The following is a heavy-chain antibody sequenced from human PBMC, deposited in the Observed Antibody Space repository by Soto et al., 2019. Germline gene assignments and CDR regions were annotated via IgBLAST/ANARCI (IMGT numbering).Heavy chain of an antibody. Sequence: RASVKVSCKASGGTFSSYAISWVRQAPGQGLEWMGGIIPIFGTANYAQKFQGRVTITADESTSTAYMELSSLRSEDTAVYYCARLKLTSSWYRPLKPYNWFDPWGQGTLVTVSS. CDR2: IIPIFGTA. CDR1: GGTFSSYA. V-gene: IGHV1-69*13. CDR3: ARLKLTSSWYRPLKPYNWFDP. J-gene: IGHJ5*02. D-gene: IGHD6-13*01.